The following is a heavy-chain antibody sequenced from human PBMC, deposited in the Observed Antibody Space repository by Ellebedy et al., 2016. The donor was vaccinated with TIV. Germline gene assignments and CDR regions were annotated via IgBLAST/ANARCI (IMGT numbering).Heavy chain of an antibody. Sequence: GSLRLSCTVSGGSIRIYDHHWAWIRQPPGQGLQWIGTISYSGSTYHNPSPKSRVTMSVDASKNQFSLNLTSVTAADTAVYYCARARYFGSGISSGGWFDPWGQGTLVAVSS. CDR3: ARARYFGSGISSGGWFDP. J-gene: IGHJ5*02. V-gene: IGHV4-39*07. D-gene: IGHD3-10*01. CDR2: ISYSGST. CDR1: GGSIRIYDHH.